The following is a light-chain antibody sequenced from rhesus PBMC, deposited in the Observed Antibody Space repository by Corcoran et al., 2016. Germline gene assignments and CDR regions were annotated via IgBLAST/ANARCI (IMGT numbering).Light chain of an antibody. CDR2: AIS. J-gene: IGKJ3*01. Sequence: EIVMTQSPATLSLFPGERATLSCRASQSISSNLAWYQQKPGQAPRLLIYAISNRASGTPDRFSGTVSGTDFTHIISRLDPEDSALYYCQETSDTFSFGPGTKLYIK. V-gene: IGKV3-31*02. CDR1: QSISSN. CDR3: QETSDTFS.